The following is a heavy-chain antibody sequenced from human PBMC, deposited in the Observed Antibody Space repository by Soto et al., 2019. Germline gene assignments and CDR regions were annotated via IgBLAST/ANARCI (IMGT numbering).Heavy chain of an antibody. D-gene: IGHD2-2*01. CDR1: GTSISSTFW. Sequence: SETLSLTCFVSGTSISSTFWWSWVRQSPGKGLEWIGEIHHTGSTSYNPSLKTRVSISVDKSNNQFSLNLRSVTAADTAVYYCATLPPRILVVLSNIPTWDQGTLVTVSS. CDR3: ATLPPRILVVLSNIPT. CDR2: IHHTGST. V-gene: IGHV4-4*02. J-gene: IGHJ5*02.